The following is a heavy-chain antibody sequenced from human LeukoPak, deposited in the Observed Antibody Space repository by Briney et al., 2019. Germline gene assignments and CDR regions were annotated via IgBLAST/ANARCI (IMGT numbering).Heavy chain of an antibody. J-gene: IGHJ4*02. V-gene: IGHV1-46*01. CDR3: ARDRGIVGATDLFDY. Sequence: ASVKVSCKASGYTFTGYYMHWVRQAPGQGLEWMGWINPSGGSTSYAQKFQGRVTMTRDMSTSTVYMELSSLRSEDTAVYYCARDRGIVGATDLFDYWGQGTLVTVSS. CDR1: GYTFTGYY. CDR2: INPSGGST. D-gene: IGHD1-26*01.